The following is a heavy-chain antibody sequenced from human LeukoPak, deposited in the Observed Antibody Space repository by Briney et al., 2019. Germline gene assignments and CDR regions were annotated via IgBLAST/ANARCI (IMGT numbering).Heavy chain of an antibody. Sequence: PGRSLRLSCAASGFTFSSYAMHWVRQAPGKGLDWVAVISFAGSNKYYADSVKGRFTISRDNSNNMLYLQMNSLRPEDTAVYYCAKDRLFGSGLNGPHYYYGMDVWGQGTTVTVSS. D-gene: IGHD1-26*01. V-gene: IGHV3-30-3*01. CDR1: GFTFSSYA. CDR2: ISFAGSNK. CDR3: AKDRLFGSGLNGPHYYYGMDV. J-gene: IGHJ6*02.